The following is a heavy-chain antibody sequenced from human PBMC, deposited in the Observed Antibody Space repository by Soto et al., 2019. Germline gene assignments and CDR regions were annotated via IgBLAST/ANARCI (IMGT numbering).Heavy chain of an antibody. CDR1: GFTFSSCA. V-gene: IGHV3-23*01. D-gene: IGHD3-10*01. CDR2: ISGSGGST. J-gene: IGHJ4*02. Sequence: GGSLRLSCAASGFTFSSCAMSWVRQAPGKGLEWVSAISGSGGSTYYADSVKGRFTISRDNSKNTLYLQMNSLRAEDTAVYYCAKRVRGVYSYYFDYWGQGTLVTVSS. CDR3: AKRVRGVYSYYFDY.